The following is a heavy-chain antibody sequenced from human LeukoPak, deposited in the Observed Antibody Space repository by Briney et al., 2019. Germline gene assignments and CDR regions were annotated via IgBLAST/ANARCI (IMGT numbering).Heavy chain of an antibody. V-gene: IGHV3-48*03. CDR3: AELGITMIGGV. D-gene: IGHD3-10*02. CDR2: ISSSGSTI. CDR1: GFTFSSYE. J-gene: IGHJ6*04. Sequence: GGSLRLSCAASGFTFSSYEMNWVRQAPGKGVEWVSYISSSGSTIYYADSVKGRFTISRDNAKNSLYLQMNSLRAEDTAVYYCAELGITMIGGVWGNGTTVTISS.